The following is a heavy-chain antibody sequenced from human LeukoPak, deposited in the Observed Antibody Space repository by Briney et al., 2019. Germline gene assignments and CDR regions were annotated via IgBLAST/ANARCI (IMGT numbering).Heavy chain of an antibody. CDR2: LSYSGST. D-gene: IGHD5-12*01. V-gene: IGHV4-39*01. CDR1: GDSISISSYF. Sequence: PSETLSLTCTVSGDSISISSYFWGWIRQSPGQGLQWIGTLSYSGSTYYNPSLKSRVTISVDTSKNQFSLNLSSVTAADTAVYYCARQGDSGYDYFHYWGQGILVTVSS. CDR3: ARQGDSGYDYFHY. J-gene: IGHJ4*02.